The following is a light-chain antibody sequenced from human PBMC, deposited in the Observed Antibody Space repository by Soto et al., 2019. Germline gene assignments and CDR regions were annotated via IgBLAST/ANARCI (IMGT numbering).Light chain of an antibody. Sequence: DIQMTQSPSSLSASVGDRVTITCRASQSIGRFLNWYQQKPGKAPELLIYAASTLQSGVPSRFSGSGSGTDFTLTISCLQSEDFATYYCQQYYNFPWTFGQGTKVDIK. J-gene: IGKJ1*01. CDR3: QQYYNFPWT. V-gene: IGKV1-39*01. CDR1: QSIGRF. CDR2: AAS.